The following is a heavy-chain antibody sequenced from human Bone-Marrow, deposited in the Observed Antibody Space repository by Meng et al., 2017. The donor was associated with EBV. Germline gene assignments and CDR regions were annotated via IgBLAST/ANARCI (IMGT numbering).Heavy chain of an antibody. CDR2: IIHSGRT. V-gene: IGHV4-34*01. Sequence: QLHKWGAGLFEPWESPCVTCSFCGASFGVYYWRWICQPAGSGLEWLGDIIHSGRTNYFPSIKIRVTLVVDTSKKQYSLKLSYVTDSETAVYYCARGLDTAMVEWGQGTLVTVSS. CDR3: ARGLDTAMVE. CDR1: GASFGVYY. J-gene: IGHJ4*02. D-gene: IGHD5-18*01.